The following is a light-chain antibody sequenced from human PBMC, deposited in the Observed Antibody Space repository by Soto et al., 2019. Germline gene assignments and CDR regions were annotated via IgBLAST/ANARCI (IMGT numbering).Light chain of an antibody. CDR2: DVS. J-gene: IGLJ1*01. CDR1: SSDVGGYEY. V-gene: IGLV2-14*03. Sequence: QSALTQPASVSGSPGQSITISCTGTSSDVGGYEYVSWYQHHPGKAPKLMIYDVSNRPSGVSNRFSGSKSGNTASLTISGLQAEDEADYYCSSYTSSSLYVFGTGTKVTVL. CDR3: SSYTSSSLYV.